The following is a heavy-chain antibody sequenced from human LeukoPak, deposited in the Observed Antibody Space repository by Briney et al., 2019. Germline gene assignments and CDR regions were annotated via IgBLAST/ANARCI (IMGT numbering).Heavy chain of an antibody. CDR1: GGSISSSSYY. CDR2: IYYSGST. V-gene: IGHV4-39*01. J-gene: IGHJ5*02. CDR3: ARSPGSGSYFAWFDT. Sequence: SETLSLTCTVSGGSISSSSYYWGWIRQPPGKGLEWIGSIYYSGSTYYNPSLKSRVTISVDTSKNQFSLKLSSMTAADTAVYYCARSPGSGSYFAWFDTWGQGALVTVSS. D-gene: IGHD3-10*01.